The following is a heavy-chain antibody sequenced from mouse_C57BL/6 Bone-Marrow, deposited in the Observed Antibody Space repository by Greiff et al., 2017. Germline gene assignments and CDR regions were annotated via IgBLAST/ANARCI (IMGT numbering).Heavy chain of an antibody. Sequence: VQLQQSGAELVRPGASVTLSCKASGYTFTDYEMHWVKQTPVHGLEWIGAIDPETGGTAYTQKFKGRAILTADKSSSTAYMELRSLTSEDSAVYYCTRGSSTIVTHYYAMDYWGQGTSVTVSS. CDR2: IDPETGGT. CDR3: TRGSSTIVTHYYAMDY. V-gene: IGHV1-15*01. CDR1: GYTFTDYE. D-gene: IGHD2-5*01. J-gene: IGHJ4*01.